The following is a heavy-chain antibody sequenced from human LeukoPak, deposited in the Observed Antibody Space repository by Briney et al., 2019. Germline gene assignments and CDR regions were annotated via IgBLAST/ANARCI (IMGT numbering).Heavy chain of an antibody. J-gene: IGHJ4*02. D-gene: IGHD3-3*01. V-gene: IGHV3-30*19. CDR1: GFTFSSYG. Sequence: GGSLRLSCAASGFTFSSYGMHWVRQAPGKGLEWVAVISYDGSNKYYADSVKGRFTISRDNSKNTLYLQMNSLRAEDTAVYYCARFTIFGVVIPFDYWGQGTLVTVSS. CDR2: ISYDGSNK. CDR3: ARFTIFGVVIPFDY.